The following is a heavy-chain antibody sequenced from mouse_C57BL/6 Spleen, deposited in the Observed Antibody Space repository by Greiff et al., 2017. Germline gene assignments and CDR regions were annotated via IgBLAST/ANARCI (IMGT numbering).Heavy chain of an antibody. CDR1: GFSLTSYA. CDR2: IWTGGGT. Sequence: QVQLKESGPGLVAPSQSLSITCTVSGFSLTSYAISWVRQPPGKGLEWLGVIWTGGGTNYNSALKSRLSISKDNSKSQVFLKMNSLQTDDTARYYCASHYYGSSYRGWYFDVWGTGTTVTVSS. J-gene: IGHJ1*03. CDR3: ASHYYGSSYRGWYFDV. V-gene: IGHV2-9-1*01. D-gene: IGHD1-1*01.